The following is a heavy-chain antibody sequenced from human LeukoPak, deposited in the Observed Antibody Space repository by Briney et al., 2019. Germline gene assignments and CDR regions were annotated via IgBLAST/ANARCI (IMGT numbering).Heavy chain of an antibody. CDR3: ARDLRPLGGQPAFDY. D-gene: IGHD2-15*01. CDR1: GFTVSTNY. V-gene: IGHV3-66*01. CDR2: IYIDGST. Sequence: PGGSLRLSCAASGFTVSTNYMTWVRQAPGKGLEWVSVIYIDGSTYHADSVKGRFIISRDNSKNTLYLQMNSLRVEDTAVYYCARDLRPLGGQPAFDYWGQGTLVTVSS. J-gene: IGHJ4*02.